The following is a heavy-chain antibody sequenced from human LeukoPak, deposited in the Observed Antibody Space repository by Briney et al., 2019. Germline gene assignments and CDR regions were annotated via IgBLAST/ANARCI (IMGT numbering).Heavy chain of an antibody. D-gene: IGHD1-26*01. CDR3: ARRGGSHRFYYYYYMDV. V-gene: IGHV3-7*01. CDR2: IKQDGSEK. CDR1: GFTFSSYW. Sequence: GGSLRLSCAASGFTFSSYWMSWVRQAPGKGLEWVANIKQDGSEKYYVDSVKGRFTISRDNARNSLYLQMNSLRAEDTAVYYCARRGGSHRFYYYYYMDVWGKGTTVTVSS. J-gene: IGHJ6*03.